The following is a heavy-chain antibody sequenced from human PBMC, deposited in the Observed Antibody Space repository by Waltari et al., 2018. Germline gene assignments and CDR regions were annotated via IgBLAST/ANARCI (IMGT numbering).Heavy chain of an antibody. J-gene: IGHJ5*02. V-gene: IGHV4-39*01. CDR2: IYYSGST. D-gene: IGHD3-3*01. Sequence: QLQLQESGPGLVKPSETLSLTCTVSGCSISSSSYYWGWIRQPPGKGLEWIGSIYYSGSTYYNPSLKSRVTISVDTSKNQFSLKLSSVTAADTAVYYCASSSITIFGVVPWGQGTLVTVSS. CDR1: GCSISSSSYY. CDR3: ASSSITIFGVVP.